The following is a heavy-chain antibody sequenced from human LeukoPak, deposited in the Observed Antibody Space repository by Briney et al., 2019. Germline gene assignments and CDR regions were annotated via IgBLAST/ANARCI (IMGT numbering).Heavy chain of an antibody. J-gene: IGHJ4*02. CDR2: IRSSSRTI. D-gene: IGHD5-24*01. CDR1: GFTFSSYS. V-gene: IGHV3-48*01. Sequence: PGGSLRLSCAASGFTFSSYSMNWVRQAPGKGLEWVSYIRSSSRTIYYADSVKGRFTISRDNAKNSLYLQMNSLRAEDTAVYYCASRRDGYNYWGQGTLVTVSS. CDR3: ASRRDGYNY.